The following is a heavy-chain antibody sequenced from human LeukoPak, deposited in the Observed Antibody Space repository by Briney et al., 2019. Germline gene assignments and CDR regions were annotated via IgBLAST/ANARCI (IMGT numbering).Heavy chain of an antibody. J-gene: IGHJ6*04. CDR2: IYYSGST. V-gene: IGHV4-31*03. CDR1: GGSISSGGYY. Sequence: SQTLSLTCTVSGGSISSGGYYWGWIRQHPGKGLEWIGYIYYSGSTYYNPSLKSRVTISVDTSKNQFSLKLSSVTAADTAVYYCARSYSYGYYYYGMDVWGKGTTVTVSS. CDR3: ARSYSYGYYYYGMDV. D-gene: IGHD5-18*01.